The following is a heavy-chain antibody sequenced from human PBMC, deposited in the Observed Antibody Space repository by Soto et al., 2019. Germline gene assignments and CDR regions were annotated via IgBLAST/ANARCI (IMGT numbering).Heavy chain of an antibody. D-gene: IGHD5-12*01. V-gene: IGHV3-23*01. CDR3: AKLLDSRWLQTYNWFDP. Sequence: GSLRLSCAASGFTFSSYAMSWVRQAPGKGLEWVSAISGSGGSTYYADSVKGRFTISRDNSKNTLYLQMNSLRAEDTAVYYCAKLLDSRWLQTYNWFDPWGQATLVTVSS. J-gene: IGHJ5*02. CDR1: GFTFSSYA. CDR2: ISGSGGST.